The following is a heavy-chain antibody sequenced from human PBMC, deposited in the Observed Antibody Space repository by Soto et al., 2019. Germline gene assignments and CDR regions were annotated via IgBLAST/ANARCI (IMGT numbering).Heavy chain of an antibody. CDR2: IKQDGSEQ. CDR1: GFTFSGYW. V-gene: IGHV3-7*05. CDR3: AREAV. J-gene: IGHJ6*02. Sequence: EVQLVESGGGLVQPGGSLRLSCAASGFTFSGYWMSWVRQAPGKGLEWVANIKQDGSEQFYVDSVKGRFTISRDNAKNSLSLQINRRRAEDTAVYYCAREAVWGQGNTVTVSS.